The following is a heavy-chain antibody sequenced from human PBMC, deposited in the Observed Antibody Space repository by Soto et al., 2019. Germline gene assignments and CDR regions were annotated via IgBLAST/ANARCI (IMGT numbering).Heavy chain of an antibody. CDR1: GFTFSTFE. CDR2: ITTSGNTI. CDR3: SREASYDAIDY. D-gene: IGHD3-16*01. Sequence: QPGGSLRLSCAASGFTFSTFEMNWVRQAPGKGPEWASYITTSGNTIFYADSVKGRFTISRDNAKNSLYLQMNSLRAEDTALYYCSREASYDAIDYWGQGTLVTVSS. V-gene: IGHV3-48*03. J-gene: IGHJ4*02.